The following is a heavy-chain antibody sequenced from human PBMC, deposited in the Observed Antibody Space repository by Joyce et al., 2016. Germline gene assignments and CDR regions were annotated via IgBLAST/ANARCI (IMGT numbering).Heavy chain of an antibody. CDR1: GASINSYY. J-gene: IGHJ1*01. CDR3: ARGGGVHNSYAEYFQH. D-gene: IGHD3-16*01. V-gene: IGHV4-59*01. CDR2: IYYSGRT. Sequence: QVQLQGSGPGLVKPSETLSLTCTVSGASINSYYWNWIRQPPGKGLEWIGHIYYSGRTNYNPSLKSRVTISVDTSKNQFSRNLRSVTAADTAVYYCARGGGVHNSYAEYFQHWGQGTLVTVSS.